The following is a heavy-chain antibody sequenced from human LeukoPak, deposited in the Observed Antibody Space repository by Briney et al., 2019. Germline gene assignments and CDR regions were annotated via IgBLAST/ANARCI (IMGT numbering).Heavy chain of an antibody. D-gene: IGHD6-13*01. J-gene: IGHJ5*02. Sequence: PSETLSLTCTVSGDSISSYYWSWIWQPPGKGLEWIGYIYYSGSTNYNPSLKSRVTISVDTSKNQFSLKLSSVTAADTAVYYCARHIAAARMRYWFDPWGQGTLVTVSS. CDR3: ARHIAAARMRYWFDP. CDR1: GDSISSYY. V-gene: IGHV4-59*12. CDR2: IYYSGST.